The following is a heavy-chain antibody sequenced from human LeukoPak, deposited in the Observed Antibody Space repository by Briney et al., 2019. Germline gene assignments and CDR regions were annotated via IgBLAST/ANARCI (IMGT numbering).Heavy chain of an antibody. D-gene: IGHD6-13*01. Sequence: SETLSLTCTVSGGSISSGGYYWSWIRQHPGKGLEWIGYIYYSGSTYYNPSLKSRVTISVDTSKNQFSLKLSSVTAADTAVYYCARDVIAAALAKKQSNWYFDLWGRGTLVTVSS. V-gene: IGHV4-31*03. CDR1: GGSISSGGYY. J-gene: IGHJ2*01. CDR3: ARDVIAAALAKKQSNWYFDL. CDR2: IYYSGST.